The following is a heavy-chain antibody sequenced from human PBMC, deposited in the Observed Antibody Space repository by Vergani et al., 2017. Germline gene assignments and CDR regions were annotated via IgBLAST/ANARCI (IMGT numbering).Heavy chain of an antibody. D-gene: IGHD6-13*01. J-gene: IGHJ5*02. CDR1: GFSLTTGGEG. CDR3: AHRPPYSSSWYPWFDP. V-gene: IGHV2-5*01. CDR2: VYWNDDE. Sequence: QITLRESGPTLVKPTQTLTLTCTFSGFSLTTGGEGVGWIRQPPGRALEWLAFVYWNDDERYSPSLKSRLTITKDTSKNQVVLTMTNMDPVDTATYYCAHRPPYSSSWYPWFDPWGQGSLVTVSS.